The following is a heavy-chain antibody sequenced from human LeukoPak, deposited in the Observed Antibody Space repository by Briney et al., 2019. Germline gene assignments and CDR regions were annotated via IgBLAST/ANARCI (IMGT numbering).Heavy chain of an antibody. V-gene: IGHV1-2*02. Sequence: ASVKVSCKASGYTSTGYYMHWVRQAPGQGLEWMGWINPNSGGTNYAQKFQGRVTMTRDTSIGTAYLEISRLKSDDTAVYYCARDLYYASGGFHYYYYGLDVWGQGTTVTVSS. CDR1: GYTSTGYY. CDR3: ARDLYYASGGFHYYYYGLDV. J-gene: IGHJ6*02. CDR2: INPNSGGT. D-gene: IGHD3-10*01.